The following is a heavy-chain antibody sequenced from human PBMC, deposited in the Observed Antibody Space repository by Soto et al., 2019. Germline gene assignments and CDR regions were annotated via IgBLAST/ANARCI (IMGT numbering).Heavy chain of an antibody. V-gene: IGHV3-30*18. CDR1: GFIFHSYA. Sequence: TGGSLRLSCAASGFIFHSYAMHWVRQAPGKGLEWVAVISYDGNNKYYADSVKGRFTISRDNSKDTLYLQMNSLRDEDTAVYYCAKDLAASALDGMDVWGQGTTVTVSS. CDR3: AKDLAASALDGMDV. CDR2: ISYDGNNK. J-gene: IGHJ6*02. D-gene: IGHD6-13*01.